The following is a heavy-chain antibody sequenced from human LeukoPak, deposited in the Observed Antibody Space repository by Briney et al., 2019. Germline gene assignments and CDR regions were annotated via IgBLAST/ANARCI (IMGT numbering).Heavy chain of an antibody. V-gene: IGHV4-59*08. D-gene: IGHD3-16*01. CDR2: IYYSGST. J-gene: IGHJ5*02. CDR3: ARVRGRVGGNWFDP. CDR1: GGSISSYY. Sequence: SETLSLTCTVSGGSISSYYWSWIRQPPGKGLEWIGYIYYSGSTNYNPSLKSRVTISVDTSKNQFSLKLSSVTAADTAVYYCARVRGRVGGNWFDPWGQGTLVTVSS.